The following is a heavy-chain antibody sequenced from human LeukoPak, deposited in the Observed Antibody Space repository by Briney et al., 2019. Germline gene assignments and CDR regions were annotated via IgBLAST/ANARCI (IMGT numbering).Heavy chain of an antibody. CDR3: AKDRTYSGYDALDY. V-gene: IGHV3-9*01. CDR1: GFTFDDYA. CDR2: ISWNSGSI. Sequence: GGSLRLSCAASGFTFDDYAMHWVRQAPGKGLEWVSGISWNSGSIGYADSVKGRFTISRVNAKNSLYLQMNSLRTEDTALYYCAKDRTYSGYDALDYWGQGTLVTVSS. D-gene: IGHD5-12*01. J-gene: IGHJ4*02.